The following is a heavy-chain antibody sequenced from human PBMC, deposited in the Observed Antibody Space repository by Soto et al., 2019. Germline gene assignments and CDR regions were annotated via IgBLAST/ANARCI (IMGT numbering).Heavy chain of an antibody. V-gene: IGHV4-30-4*01. CDR1: GGSITSGDYY. CDR2: SYYSGST. Sequence: QVQLQESGPGLVKPSQTLSLTCTVSGGSITSGDYYWSWIRQPPGKGLEWIGYSYYSGSTYYNPSLKRRVTLSVDTSKNQFSRKLGSVTAADTAVYYCDRTGTRGPHFDCWGQGTLVTVSS. CDR3: DRTGTRGPHFDC. J-gene: IGHJ4*02. D-gene: IGHD1-7*01.